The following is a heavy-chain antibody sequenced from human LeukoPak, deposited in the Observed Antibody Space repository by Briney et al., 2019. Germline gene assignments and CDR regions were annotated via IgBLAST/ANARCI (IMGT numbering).Heavy chain of an antibody. CDR3: ARVMRMEYFDY. D-gene: IGHD3-16*01. V-gene: IGHV3-53*01. CDR1: GFTVRSNY. Sequence: PGGSLRLSCAASGFTVRSNYMSWVRQAPGKGLEWVSVIYSGGSTYYADSVKGRFTISRDNSKNTLYLQMNSLRAEDTAVYYCARVMRMEYFDYWGQGTLVTVSS. J-gene: IGHJ4*02. CDR2: IYSGGST.